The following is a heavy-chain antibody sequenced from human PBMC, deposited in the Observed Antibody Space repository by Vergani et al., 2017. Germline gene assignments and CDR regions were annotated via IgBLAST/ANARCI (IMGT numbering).Heavy chain of an antibody. CDR3: AKDTLRGHWLVLGDAFDI. Sequence: EVQLVESGGGLVQPGRSLRLSCAASGFTFADYGMSWVRQAPGKGLEWVSGISWNSGSIGYADSVKGRVTISRDNPKNSLYLQMNSLRAEYTALYCGAKDTLRGHWLVLGDAFDIWGQGTMVTVSS. V-gene: IGHV3-9*01. CDR1: GFTFADYG. D-gene: IGHD6-19*01. CDR2: ISWNSGSI. J-gene: IGHJ3*02.